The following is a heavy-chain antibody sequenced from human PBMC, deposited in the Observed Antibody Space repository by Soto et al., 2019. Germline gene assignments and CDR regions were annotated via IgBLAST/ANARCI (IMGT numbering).Heavy chain of an antibody. CDR2: ISGSGGST. D-gene: IGHD3-10*01. V-gene: IGHV3-23*01. CDR3: ATGRGLYYYYGMDV. CDR1: GFTFSSYA. Sequence: PGGSLRLSCAASGFTFSSYAMSWVRQAPGKGLEWVSAISGSGGSTYYADSVKGRFTISRDNSKNTLYLQMNSLRAEDTAVYYCATGRGLYYYYGMDVWGQGTTVTSP. J-gene: IGHJ6*02.